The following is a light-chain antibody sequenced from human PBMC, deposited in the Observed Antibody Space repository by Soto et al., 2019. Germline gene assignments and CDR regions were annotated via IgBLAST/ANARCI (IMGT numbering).Light chain of an antibody. CDR2: GTS. Sequence: EIVLTQSPGTLSLSPGERATLSCRASQYVSTTFFAWYQQKPGQAPRLLIYGTSNRATGIPDRFSGSGSGTDFTLTISRPEPEDFAVYYCQQYDSWPLTFGGGTKVEIK. J-gene: IGKJ4*01. V-gene: IGKV3-20*01. CDR1: QYVSTTF. CDR3: QQYDSWPLT.